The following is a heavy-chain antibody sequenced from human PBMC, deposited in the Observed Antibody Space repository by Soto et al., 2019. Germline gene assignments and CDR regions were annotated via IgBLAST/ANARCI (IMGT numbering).Heavy chain of an antibody. J-gene: IGHJ4*02. CDR3: TRQIDADSSAWD. CDR1: GFSVSRHA. V-gene: IGHV3-48*02. D-gene: IGHD6-19*01. CDR2: TSSSSTI. Sequence: EVQLLESGGGWVQPGGSLRLSCAASGFSVSRHAMNWVRQAPGKGLEWVTHTSSSSTIFYADSVEGRFTISRDKAENTPFLEMSGLRDEDTAVYYCTRQIDADSSAWDWGQGTLVTVSS.